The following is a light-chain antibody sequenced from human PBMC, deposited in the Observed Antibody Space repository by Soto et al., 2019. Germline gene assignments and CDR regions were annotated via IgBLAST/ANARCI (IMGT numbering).Light chain of an antibody. CDR1: QSIGSW. V-gene: IGKV1-5*03. Sequence: DIQMTQSPTTLSASVGDRVTITCRASQSIGSWLAWYQQKPGKAPKLLIYKASTLESGVPSRFSGSGSGTEFILTISSLQPDDFASYYCQQYGSYSPWTCGQGTKVEIK. CDR3: QQYGSYSPWT. CDR2: KAS. J-gene: IGKJ1*01.